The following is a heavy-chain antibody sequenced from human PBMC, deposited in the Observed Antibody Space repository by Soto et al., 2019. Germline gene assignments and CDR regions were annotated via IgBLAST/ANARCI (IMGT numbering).Heavy chain of an antibody. J-gene: IGHJ6*02. Sequence: QVQLVQSGAEVKKPGSSVKVSCKASGGTFSSYAISWVRQAPGQGLEWMGGIIPIFGTANYAQKFQGRVTITAXXSXSXXYMELSSLRSEDTAVYYCPSHSYGTANYYYYGMDVWGQGTTVTVSS. CDR2: IIPIFGTA. V-gene: IGHV1-69*12. D-gene: IGHD5-18*01. CDR1: GGTFSSYA. CDR3: PSHSYGTANYYYYGMDV.